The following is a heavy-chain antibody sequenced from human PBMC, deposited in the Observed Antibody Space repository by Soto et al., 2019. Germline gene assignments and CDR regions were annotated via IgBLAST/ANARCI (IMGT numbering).Heavy chain of an antibody. CDR1: GGSITGSY. CDR2: IYYSGGT. Sequence: SEPPSLTCTVSGGSITGSYWSWIRQPPGKGLEWIGYIYYSGGTNFNPSLKSRVTMSVDTARNQFSLQLSSVTAADTAVYFCAKYRRTDAEGYTFDYWGQGALVTVSS. J-gene: IGHJ4*02. V-gene: IGHV4-59*01. D-gene: IGHD2-15*01. CDR3: AKYRRTDAEGYTFDY.